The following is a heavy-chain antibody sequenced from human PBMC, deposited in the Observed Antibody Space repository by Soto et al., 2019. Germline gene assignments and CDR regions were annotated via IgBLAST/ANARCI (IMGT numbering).Heavy chain of an antibody. CDR2: LYYSGST. D-gene: IGHD4-17*01. Sequence: QVQLQESGPGLVKPSQTLSLTCTVSGGSISSGGYYGSWIRQHPGKGLEWIGYLYYSGSTYYNPSLKSRVTLSVDTSKNQFSLKLSSVTAADTAVYYCARGSYGDSTIDYWGQGTLVTVSS. V-gene: IGHV4-31*03. CDR3: ARGSYGDSTIDY. CDR1: GGSISSGGYY. J-gene: IGHJ4*02.